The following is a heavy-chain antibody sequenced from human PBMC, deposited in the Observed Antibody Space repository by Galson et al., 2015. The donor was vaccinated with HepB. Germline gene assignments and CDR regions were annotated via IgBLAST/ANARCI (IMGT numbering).Heavy chain of an antibody. CDR3: AKDWGLGV. V-gene: IGHV3-30*18. J-gene: IGHJ6*02. CDR1: GFTFRTSW. D-gene: IGHD3-16*01. CDR2: TSYDGETK. Sequence: SLRLSCAASGFTFRTSWMTWVRQAPDKGLEFVAATSYDGETKYYADSVRGRFTISRDNSKNTLYLQMNSLRVEDTALCYCAKDWGLGVWGQGTTVTVSS.